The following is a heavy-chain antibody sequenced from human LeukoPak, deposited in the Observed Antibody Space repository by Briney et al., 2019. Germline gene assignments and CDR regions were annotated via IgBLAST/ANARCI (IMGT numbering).Heavy chain of an antibody. V-gene: IGHV1-18*01. CDR3: ARDHVIVRGIVTRPPGPGDF. CDR1: GYNFRGFG. D-gene: IGHD3-10*02. CDR2: ITVHNDNT. Sequence: GASVKVSCKASGYNFRGFGFSWVRQAPGQGLEWMGRITVHNDNTKYAEKFQGRLTITTETSTSTVYMELRSLRSDDTAVYYCARDHVIVRGIVTRPPGPGDFWGQGTMVTVSS. J-gene: IGHJ3*01.